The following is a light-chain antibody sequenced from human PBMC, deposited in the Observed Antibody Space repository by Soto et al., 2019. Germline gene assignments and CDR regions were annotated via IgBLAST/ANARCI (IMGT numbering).Light chain of an antibody. CDR3: QQYNSFPFT. CDR1: ENINKW. V-gene: IGKV1-5*03. J-gene: IGKJ3*01. CDR2: KAS. Sequence: DIQMTQSPYSLAASVGDRVTITCRASENINKWLAWFQQKPGKAPELLIYKASNLEGGVPARFSGSGSGTEFTLTISSLQPDDFATYFCQQYNSFPFTFGPGTKVDIK.